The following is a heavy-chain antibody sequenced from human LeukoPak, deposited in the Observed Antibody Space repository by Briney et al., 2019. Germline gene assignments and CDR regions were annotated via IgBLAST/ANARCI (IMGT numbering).Heavy chain of an antibody. CDR2: MNEDGSGR. V-gene: IGHV3-7*01. J-gene: IGHJ5*02. CDR1: GFTFTSAW. CDR3: ARITYGSGSYYTNWFDP. Sequence: GGSLRLSCAASGFTFTSAWMSWLRQTPEKGLEWVAHMNEDGSGRFYVDSAKGRFTISRDNAKNSLYLQMNSLRAEDTAVYYCARITYGSGSYYTNWFDPWGQGTLVTVSS. D-gene: IGHD3-10*01.